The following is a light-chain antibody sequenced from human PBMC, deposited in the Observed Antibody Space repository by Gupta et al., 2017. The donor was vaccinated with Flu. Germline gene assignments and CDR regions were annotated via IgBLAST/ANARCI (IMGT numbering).Light chain of an antibody. V-gene: IGKV3-11*01. J-gene: IGKJ4*01. CDR2: DAS. CDR3: QQRSNWPPLT. CDR1: QSVSSY. Sequence: EIVLTQSPATLSLSPGERATLSCRASQSVSSYLAWYQQKPGQAPRLLTYDASNRATGIPARFSGSGSGTDFTLTISLEPEDFAVYYCQQRSNWPPLTFGGGTKVEIK.